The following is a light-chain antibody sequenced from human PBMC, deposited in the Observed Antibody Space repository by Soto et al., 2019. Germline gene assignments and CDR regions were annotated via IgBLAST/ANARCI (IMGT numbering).Light chain of an antibody. Sequence: DIQMTQSPSSLSASVGDRVTITCRASQSISSYFNCYQQQPGKAPKLLIYAASNLQSGVPSRFSGSGSGTDFTLTISSLQPEDFATYYCQQSYSTPLTFGGGTKVDIK. CDR2: AAS. J-gene: IGKJ4*01. V-gene: IGKV1-39*01. CDR1: QSISSY. CDR3: QQSYSTPLT.